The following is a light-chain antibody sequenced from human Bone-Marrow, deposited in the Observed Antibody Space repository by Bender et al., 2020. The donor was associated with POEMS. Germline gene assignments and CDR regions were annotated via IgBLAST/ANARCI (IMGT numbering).Light chain of an antibody. V-gene: IGLV2-14*01. CDR2: EAF. CDR3: SSYTRSSTLVV. Sequence: QSALPQPASVSGSPGQSFTISCTGSSRDVGGYNYFSWYPHYPGKAPNPIIYEAFNRPSGVSNRFFGSKSGNTASLTISGLQAEDEADYYCSSYTRSSTLVVFGGGTQLTVL. J-gene: IGLJ2*01. CDR1: SRDVGGYNY.